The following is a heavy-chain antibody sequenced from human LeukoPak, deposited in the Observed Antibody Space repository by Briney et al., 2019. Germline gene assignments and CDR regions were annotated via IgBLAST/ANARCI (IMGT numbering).Heavy chain of an antibody. V-gene: IGHV3-53*01. CDR1: GFTVSSNY. Sequence: GGSLRLSCAASGFTVSSNYMSWVRQAPGKGLEWVSVIYSGGSTYYADSVKGRFTSSRDNSKNTLYLQMNSLRAEDTAVYYCARVPRRFGDYYGMDVWGQGTTVTVSS. J-gene: IGHJ6*02. CDR3: ARVPRRFGDYYGMDV. D-gene: IGHD3-10*01. CDR2: IYSGGST.